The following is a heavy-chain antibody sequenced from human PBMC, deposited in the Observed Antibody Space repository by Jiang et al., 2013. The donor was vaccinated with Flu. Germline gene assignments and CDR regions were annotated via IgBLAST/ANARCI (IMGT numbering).Heavy chain of an antibody. D-gene: IGHD3-22*01. CDR2: IYHSGST. Sequence: PGLVKPSGTLSLTCAVSGGSISSSNWWSWVRQPPGKGLEWIGEIYHSGSTNYNPSLKSRVTISVDKSKNQFSLKLSSVTAADTAVYYCARERGTVYYYDSSGENAFDIWGQGTMVTVSS. J-gene: IGHJ3*02. CDR1: GGSISSSNW. CDR3: ARERGTVYYYDSSGENAFDI. V-gene: IGHV4-4*02.